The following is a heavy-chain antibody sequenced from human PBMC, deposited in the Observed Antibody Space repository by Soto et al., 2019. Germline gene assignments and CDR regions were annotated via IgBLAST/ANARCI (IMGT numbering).Heavy chain of an antibody. J-gene: IGHJ4*02. Sequence: ASETLSLTCAVSGGSISSGGYYWSRIRQHPGKGLEWIGYIYYSGDTNYNPSLKSRVTISVDTSKNQFSLSLSSLTAADTAVYYCARGTRYGVLDYWGQGTLVTVSS. D-gene: IGHD4-17*01. CDR1: GGSISSGGYY. CDR2: IYYSGDT. CDR3: ARGTRYGVLDY. V-gene: IGHV4-61*08.